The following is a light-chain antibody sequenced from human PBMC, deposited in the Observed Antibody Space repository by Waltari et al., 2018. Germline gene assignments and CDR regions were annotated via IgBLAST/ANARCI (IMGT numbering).Light chain of an antibody. CDR1: QTISSY. Sequence: EIVMTQSPATLSVSPGERATLSCRASQTISSYLAWYQQKPGQVPRFLIYSASTRATGTPARFSGRGSGTEFTLTISSMQSEDFAVYYCQQYNDWPRTFGQGTKVEIK. CDR3: QQYNDWPRT. CDR2: SAS. J-gene: IGKJ1*01. V-gene: IGKV3-15*01.